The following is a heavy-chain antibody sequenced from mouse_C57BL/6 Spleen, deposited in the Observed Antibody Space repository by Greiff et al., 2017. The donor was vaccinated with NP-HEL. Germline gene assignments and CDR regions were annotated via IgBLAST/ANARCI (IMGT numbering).Heavy chain of an antibody. D-gene: IGHD1-1*01. CDR2: ISYDGSN. V-gene: IGHV3-6*01. J-gene: IGHJ1*03. CDR3: ARDRLRWYFDV. Sequence: VQLQQSGPGLVKPSQSLSLTCSVTGYSITSGYYWNWIRQFPGNKLEWMGYISYDGSNHYNPSLKNRISITRDTSKNQFFLKLNSVTTEDTATYYCARDRLRWYFDVWGTGTTVTVSS. CDR1: GYSITSGYY.